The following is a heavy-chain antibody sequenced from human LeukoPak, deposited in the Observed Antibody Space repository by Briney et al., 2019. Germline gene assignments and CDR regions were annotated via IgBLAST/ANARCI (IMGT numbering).Heavy chain of an antibody. D-gene: IGHD3-22*01. CDR3: AREYYYDSSGYHDY. Sequence: ASVKVSCKASGYTFTSYAMHWVRQAPGQRLEWMGWINPGDGGTKYSQDFQGRVTITRDTSASTAYMDLSSLRSEDTAVYYCAREYYYDSSGYHDYWGQGTLVTVSS. V-gene: IGHV1-3*03. CDR2: INPGDGGT. J-gene: IGHJ4*02. CDR1: GYTFTSYA.